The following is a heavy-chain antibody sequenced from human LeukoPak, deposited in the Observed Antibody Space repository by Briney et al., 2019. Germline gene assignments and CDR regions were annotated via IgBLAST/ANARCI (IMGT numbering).Heavy chain of an antibody. J-gene: IGHJ4*02. CDR1: GFTFSNYA. CDR3: ASWVGATTPFDY. CDR2: ISASGENT. V-gene: IGHV3-23*01. Sequence: GGSLRLSCAASGFTFSNYAMSWVRQAPGKGLEWVSSISASGENTYYADSVKGRFTISRDNAKNSLYLQMNSLRAEDTAVYYCASWVGATTPFDYWGQGTLVTVSS. D-gene: IGHD1-26*01.